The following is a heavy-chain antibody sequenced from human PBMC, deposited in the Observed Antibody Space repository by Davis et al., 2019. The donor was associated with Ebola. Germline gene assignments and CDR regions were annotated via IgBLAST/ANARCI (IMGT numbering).Heavy chain of an antibody. J-gene: IGHJ4*02. Sequence: ASVKVSCKASGFPFTDYYMHWVRQAPGQGPEWMGWISLNSGGTKYSHKFQGRVTMTRDTSINTAHMELSGLRSDDTAVYYCARDDKVMHFDYWGQGTLVTVSS. CDR1: GFPFTDYY. V-gene: IGHV1-2*02. D-gene: IGHD3-16*01. CDR3: ARDDKVMHFDY. CDR2: ISLNSGGT.